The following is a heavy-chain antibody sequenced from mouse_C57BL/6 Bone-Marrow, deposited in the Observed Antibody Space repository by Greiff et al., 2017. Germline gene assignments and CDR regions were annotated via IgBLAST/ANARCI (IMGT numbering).Heavy chain of an antibody. D-gene: IGHD2-4*01. J-gene: IGHJ2*01. V-gene: IGHV1-19*01. CDR2: INPYNGGT. CDR1: GYTFTDYY. Sequence: VQLQQSGPVLVKPGASVTMSCKASGYTFTDYYMNWVKQSHGKSLQWIGVINPYNGGTSSTQKFKGKATLTVEKSSSAAYMERNSLTSEDSAVYYCARWGLGYDYYADYWGQGTTLTVSS. CDR3: ARWGLGYDYYADY.